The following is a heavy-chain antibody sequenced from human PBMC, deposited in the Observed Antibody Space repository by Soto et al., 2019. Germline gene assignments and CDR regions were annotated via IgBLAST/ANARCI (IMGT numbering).Heavy chain of an antibody. CDR1: GGSISSSSYY. V-gene: IGHV4-39*01. Sequence: QLQLQESGPGLVKPSETLSLTCTVSGGSISSSSYYWGWIRQPPGKGLEWIGGIYYSGSTYYNPSLKSRVTTSVNTSKNQFALKLSSVTAADTAVYYCASQIWFGEFGYNWFDPLGQGTLVTVSS. CDR3: ASQIWFGEFGYNWFDP. J-gene: IGHJ5*02. CDR2: IYYSGST. D-gene: IGHD3-10*01.